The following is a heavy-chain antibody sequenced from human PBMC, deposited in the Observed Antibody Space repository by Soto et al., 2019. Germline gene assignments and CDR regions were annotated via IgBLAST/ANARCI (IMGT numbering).Heavy chain of an antibody. CDR3: AREPNEAFYFDY. CDR1: GYTFIDHY. CDR2: IRPRGGGT. J-gene: IGHJ4*02. V-gene: IGHV1-46*01. Sequence: GASVKVSCKASGYTFIDHYIHWFRQAPGQGLEWLGIIRPRGGGTEYPQRFQGRVTMTRDTSTGTVYIELSSLTSGDTAVYYCAREPNEAFYFDYWGQGSLVTVSS.